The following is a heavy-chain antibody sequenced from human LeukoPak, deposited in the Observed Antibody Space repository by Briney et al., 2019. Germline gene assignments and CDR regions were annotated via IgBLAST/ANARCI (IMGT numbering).Heavy chain of an antibody. V-gene: IGHV1-2*02. Sequence: ASVKVSCKASGYTFTGYYMHWVRQAPGQGLEWMGWINPNSGGTNYAQKFQGRVTMTRDTSISTAYMELSRLRSDDTAVYYCARDMVPAAIYSSGWFDPWGQGTLVTVSS. D-gene: IGHD2-2*02. J-gene: IGHJ5*02. CDR3: ARDMVPAAIYSSGWFDP. CDR1: GYTFTGYY. CDR2: INPNSGGT.